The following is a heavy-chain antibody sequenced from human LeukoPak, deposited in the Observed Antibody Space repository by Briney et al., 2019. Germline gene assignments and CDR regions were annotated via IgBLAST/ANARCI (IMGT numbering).Heavy chain of an antibody. CDR2: MNPNSGNT. V-gene: IGHV1-8*01. CDR1: GYTFTSYD. J-gene: IGHJ4*02. Sequence: ASVKVSCKASGYTFTSYDINWVRQATGQGLEWMGWMNPNSGNTGYAQKFQGRVTMTRNTSISTAYMELSSLRSEDTAVYYCARLPLLYYYGSGSSRDYWGQGTLVTVSS. CDR3: ARLPLLYYYGSGSSRDY. D-gene: IGHD3-10*01.